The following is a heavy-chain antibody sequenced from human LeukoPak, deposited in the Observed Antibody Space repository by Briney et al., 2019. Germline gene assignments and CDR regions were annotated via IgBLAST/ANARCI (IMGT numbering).Heavy chain of an antibody. D-gene: IGHD5-18*01. V-gene: IGHV1-2*02. J-gene: IGHJ4*02. CDR1: GYTFTGYY. CDR3: AASSGYSYAYGY. Sequence: ASVKVSCKASGYTFTGYYMHWVRQAPGQGLEWMGWINPNSGGTNYAQKFQGRVTMTRDTSISTAYMELSRLRSDDTAVYYCAASSGYSYAYGYWGQGTLVTVSS. CDR2: INPNSGGT.